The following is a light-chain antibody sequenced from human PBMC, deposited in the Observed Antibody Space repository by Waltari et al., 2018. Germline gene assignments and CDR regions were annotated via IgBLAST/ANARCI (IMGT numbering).Light chain of an antibody. CDR3: QQYYSTPRT. CDR2: WAS. Sequence: DIVMTQSTDSLAVSLGERATINCKSSQSVLYSSNNKNYLAWYQQKPGQPPKLLIYWASTRESGVPDRFSGSGSGTDFTLTISSLQAEDVAVYCCQQYYSTPRTFGQGTKVEVK. V-gene: IGKV4-1*01. CDR1: QSVLYSSNNKNY. J-gene: IGKJ1*01.